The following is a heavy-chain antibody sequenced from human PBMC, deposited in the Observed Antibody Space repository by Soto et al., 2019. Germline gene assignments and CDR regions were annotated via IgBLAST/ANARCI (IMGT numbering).Heavy chain of an antibody. J-gene: IGHJ4*02. V-gene: IGHV1-2*02. CDR3: ARDRRKNSGYL. Sequence: ASVKGSCRASGDISTGYYMHWVRQAPGQGLEWMGWINPNSGATKYVQKFQGRVTMTRDTSISTVYMELSRLTSDDTDVYHCARDRRKNSGYLWGQGTLVTVSS. CDR2: INPNSGAT. CDR1: GDISTGYY. D-gene: IGHD5-12*01.